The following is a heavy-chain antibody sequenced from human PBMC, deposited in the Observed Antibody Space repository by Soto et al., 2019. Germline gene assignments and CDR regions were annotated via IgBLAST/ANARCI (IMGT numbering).Heavy chain of an antibody. J-gene: IGHJ6*02. CDR3: AKDRGAAGTSAYYYYGMDV. CDR1: GFTFSSYG. Sequence: QVQLVASGGGVVQPGRSLRLSCAASGFTFSSYGMHWVRQAPGKGLEWVAVISYDGSNKYYADSVKGRFTISRDNSKNTLYLQMNSLRAEDTAVYYCAKDRGAAGTSAYYYYGMDVWGQGTTVTVSS. V-gene: IGHV3-30*18. D-gene: IGHD6-13*01. CDR2: ISYDGSNK.